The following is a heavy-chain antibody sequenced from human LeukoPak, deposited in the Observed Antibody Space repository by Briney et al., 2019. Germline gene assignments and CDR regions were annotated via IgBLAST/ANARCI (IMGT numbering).Heavy chain of an antibody. D-gene: IGHD3-9*01. CDR2: INPTGGST. CDR3: ARGTRILKLRYFDWLFSKPPSPNWFDP. CDR1: GYTFPSYF. J-gene: IGHJ5*02. Sequence: ASVKVSCKASGYTFPSYFMHWVRQAPGQGLEWMGIINPTGGSTTYAQKFQGRVIMTRDTSTSTVYMELSSLRSDDTAVYYCARGTRILKLRYFDWLFSKPPSPNWFDPWGQGTLVTVSS. V-gene: IGHV1-46*01.